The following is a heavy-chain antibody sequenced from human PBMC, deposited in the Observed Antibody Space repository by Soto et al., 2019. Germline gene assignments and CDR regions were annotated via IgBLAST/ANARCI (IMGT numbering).Heavy chain of an antibody. CDR2: INPNSGGT. CDR1: GYTFTGYY. Sequence: ASVKVFCKASGYTFTGYYMHWVRQAPGQGLEWMGWINPNSGGTNYAQKFQGWVTMTRDTSISTAYMELSRLRSDDTAVYYCARDVVNWYGGYYYYYGMDVWGQGTTVTVSS. D-gene: IGHD1-20*01. J-gene: IGHJ6*02. V-gene: IGHV1-2*04. CDR3: ARDVVNWYGGYYYYYGMDV.